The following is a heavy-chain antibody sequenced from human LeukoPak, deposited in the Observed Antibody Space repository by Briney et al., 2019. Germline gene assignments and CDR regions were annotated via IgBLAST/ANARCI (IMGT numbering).Heavy chain of an antibody. J-gene: IGHJ3*02. D-gene: IGHD1-7*01. Sequence: PSETLSLTCTVSGGSISSGSYYWSWIRQPAGKGLEWIGRIYTSGSTNYNPSLKSRVTISVDTSKNQFSLKLSSVTAADTVVYYCARAKDLELPYAFDIWGQGTMVTVSS. V-gene: IGHV4-61*02. CDR1: GGSISSGSYY. CDR2: IYTSGST. CDR3: ARAKDLELPYAFDI.